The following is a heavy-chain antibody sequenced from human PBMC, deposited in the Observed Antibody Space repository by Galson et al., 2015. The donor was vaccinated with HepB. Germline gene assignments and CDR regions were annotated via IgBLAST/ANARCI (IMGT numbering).Heavy chain of an antibody. CDR3: ARWGGYCSGGSCYLKSGMDV. V-gene: IGHV5-51*01. CDR2: IYPGDSDT. Sequence: QSGAEVKKPGESLKISCKGSGSSFTSYWIGWVRQMPGKGLEWMGIIYPGDSDTRYSPSFQGQVTISADKSISTAYLQWSSLKASDTAMYYCARWGGYCSGGSCYLKSGMDVWGQGTTVTVSS. CDR1: GSSFTSYW. D-gene: IGHD2-15*01. J-gene: IGHJ6*02.